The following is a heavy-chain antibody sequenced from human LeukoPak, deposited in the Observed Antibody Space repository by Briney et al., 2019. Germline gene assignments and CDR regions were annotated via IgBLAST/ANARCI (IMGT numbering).Heavy chain of an antibody. V-gene: IGHV1-18*01. CDR1: GYTFTSYA. J-gene: IGHJ4*02. CDR2: ISAYNGNT. CDR3: ARGGWTGMGAY. D-gene: IGHD3/OR15-3a*01. Sequence: ASVKVSCTASGYTFTSYAISCVRQAPGQGLEWMGWISAYNGNTDYAQKFQGRVTLTTDTSTRTAYMELRSLRSNDTAVYYCARGGWTGMGAYWGQGTLVTVSS.